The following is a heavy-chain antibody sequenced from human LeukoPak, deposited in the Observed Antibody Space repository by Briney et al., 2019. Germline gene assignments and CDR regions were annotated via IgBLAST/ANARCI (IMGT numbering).Heavy chain of an antibody. CDR1: GFTFSSYG. Sequence: TGGSLRLSCAASGFTFSSYGMHWVRQAPGKGLEWVAVISYDGSNKYYADSVKGRFTISRDNSKNTLYLQMNSLRAEDTAVYYCAKDQGYDFWSGYYIDYWGQGTLVTVSS. CDR3: AKDQGYDFWSGYYIDY. CDR2: ISYDGSNK. J-gene: IGHJ4*02. V-gene: IGHV3-30*18. D-gene: IGHD3-3*01.